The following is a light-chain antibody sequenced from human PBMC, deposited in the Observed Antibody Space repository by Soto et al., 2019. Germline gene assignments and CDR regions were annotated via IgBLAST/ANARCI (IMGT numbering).Light chain of an antibody. Sequence: DIVLTQSPGTLSLSPGERATLSCRASQSVSSTYLAWYQQKPGQAPKLLIYGASNRATGIPDRFSGSGSGTDFTLTISRLEPEDFAVYYCQQYGGSRWTFGQGTRVEI. CDR1: QSVSSTY. V-gene: IGKV3-20*01. CDR2: GAS. CDR3: QQYGGSRWT. J-gene: IGKJ1*01.